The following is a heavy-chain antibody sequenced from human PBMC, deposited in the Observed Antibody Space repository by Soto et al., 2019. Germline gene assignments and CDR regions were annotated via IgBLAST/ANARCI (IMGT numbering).Heavy chain of an antibody. CDR3: ARQRQRGPYYFDY. CDR2: IYYSGST. CDR1: GGSISSYY. Sequence: QVQLQASGPGLVKPSETLSLTCTVSGGSISSYYWSWIRQPPGKGLEWIGYIYYSGSTNYNPSLKSRVTISVDTSKNQFSLKLSSVTAADTAVYYCARQRQRGPYYFDYWGQGTLVTVSS. V-gene: IGHV4-59*01. J-gene: IGHJ4*02.